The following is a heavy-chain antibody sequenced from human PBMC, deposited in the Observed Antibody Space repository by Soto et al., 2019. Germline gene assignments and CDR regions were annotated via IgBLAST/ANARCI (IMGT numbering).Heavy chain of an antibody. CDR1: GGSLSSSAYS. CDR3: ARELLFYDSDGFSWDDAFDI. CDR2: IYQSGST. J-gene: IGHJ3*02. V-gene: IGHV4-30-2*01. D-gene: IGHD3-22*01. Sequence: QMHLQESGSGLVKPSQTLSLTCAVSGGSLSSSAYSWSWIRQPPGKGLEWIGFIYQSGSTYYNPSLKSRVTMSRYRPKNQYSQKLSSVTAADTAVYYCARELLFYDSDGFSWDDAFDIWGQGTMVTVSS.